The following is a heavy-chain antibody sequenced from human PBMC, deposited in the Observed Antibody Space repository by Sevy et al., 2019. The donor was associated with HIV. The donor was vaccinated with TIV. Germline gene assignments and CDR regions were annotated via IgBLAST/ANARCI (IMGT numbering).Heavy chain of an antibody. CDR3: AKDGGYCSGGSCYYFDY. D-gene: IGHD2-15*01. CDR2: ISYDGSNK. J-gene: IGHJ4*02. Sequence: GGSLRLSCAASGFTFSSYGMHWVRQAPGKGLEWVAVISYDGSNKYYADSVKGRFTISRDNSKNTLYLQMNSLRAEDTAVYYCAKDGGYCSGGSCYYFDYWGQGTLVTVSS. V-gene: IGHV3-30*18. CDR1: GFTFSSYG.